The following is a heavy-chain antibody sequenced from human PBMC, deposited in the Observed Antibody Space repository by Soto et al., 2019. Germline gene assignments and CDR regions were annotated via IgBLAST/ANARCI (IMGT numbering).Heavy chain of an antibody. CDR1: GFDFSNYA. J-gene: IGHJ4*02. V-gene: IGHV3-23*01. CDR2: ISGTAHAT. Sequence: EVQLLESGGGLVQPGGSLRISCAASGFDFSNYAMSWVRQAPGKGLEWVSAISGTAHATYYAASVKGRFTISRDNSKNTLYLQMNSLRVEDTDVYFCVKDAPQPFSDWGQGTLVTVSS. CDR3: VKDAPQPFSD. D-gene: IGHD3-3*02.